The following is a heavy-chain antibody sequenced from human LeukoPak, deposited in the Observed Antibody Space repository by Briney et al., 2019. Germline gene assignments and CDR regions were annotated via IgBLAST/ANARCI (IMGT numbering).Heavy chain of an antibody. D-gene: IGHD2-2*01. Sequence: GGSLRLSCAASGFTLSSYAMHWVRQAPGKGLEWVAVISYDGSNKYYADSVKGRFTISRDNSKNTLYLQMNSLRAEDTAVYYCARVAGGSSSPPPWGQGTLVTVSS. J-gene: IGHJ4*02. V-gene: IGHV3-30*04. CDR2: ISYDGSNK. CDR1: GFTLSSYA. CDR3: ARVAGGSSSPPP.